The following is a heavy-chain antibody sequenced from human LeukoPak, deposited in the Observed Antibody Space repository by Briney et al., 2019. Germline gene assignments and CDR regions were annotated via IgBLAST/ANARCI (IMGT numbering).Heavy chain of an antibody. CDR1: GFTFNNYW. V-gene: IGHV3-74*01. D-gene: IGHD6-19*01. Sequence: QPGGSLRLSCAASGFTFNNYWMHWVRQAPGKGLVWVSRINSDGITTDYADSVKGRLTISRDNTKNTLYLQMSSLRAEDTAVYYCARVHFTAVAYDYWGQGTLVTVSS. J-gene: IGHJ4*02. CDR2: INSDGITT. CDR3: ARVHFTAVAYDY.